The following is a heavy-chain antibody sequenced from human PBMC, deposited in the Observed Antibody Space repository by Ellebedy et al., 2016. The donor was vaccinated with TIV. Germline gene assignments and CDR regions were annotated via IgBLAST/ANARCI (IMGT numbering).Heavy chain of an antibody. D-gene: IGHD4-17*01. CDR2: INQDGSDK. J-gene: IGHJ3*02. CDR1: RFSFSSYW. CDR3: ATDGSYGDYLSPTHAFVI. Sequence: GGSLRLSCAASRFSFSSYWMSWVRQVPGKGLEWVANINQDGSDKYYVDSVKGRFTISRDNVKNSLYLQMNSLRAEDTSVYYCATDGSYGDYLSPTHAFVIWGQGTMVTVSS. V-gene: IGHV3-7*01.